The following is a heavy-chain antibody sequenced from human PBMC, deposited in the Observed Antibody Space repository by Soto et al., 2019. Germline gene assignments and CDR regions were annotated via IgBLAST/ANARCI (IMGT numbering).Heavy chain of an antibody. CDR1: GFTFGSCA. Sequence: GGSLRLSCAASGFTFGSCAMSWVRQAPGKGLEWVSYISGSGDSTDYADSVKGRFTISRDNSKNTLYLQMSSLRAEDTAVYYCAKKSGGSWPLIDYWGQGTLVTVS. CDR2: ISGSGDST. CDR3: AKKSGGSWPLIDY. J-gene: IGHJ4*02. D-gene: IGHD2-15*01. V-gene: IGHV3-23*01.